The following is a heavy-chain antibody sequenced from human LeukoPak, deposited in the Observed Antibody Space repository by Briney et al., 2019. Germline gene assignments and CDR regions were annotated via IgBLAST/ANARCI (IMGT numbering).Heavy chain of an antibody. CDR1: GGSISSYY. CDR2: IYYSGST. J-gene: IGHJ6*03. CDR3: ARWYYYYMDV. V-gene: IGHV4-59*01. Sequence: TAETLSLTCTVSGGSISSYYWSWIRQPPGKGLEWIGYIYYSGSTNYNPSLKSRVTISVDTAKNQFSLKLSSVTAADTAVYYCARWYYYYMDVWGKGTTVTASS.